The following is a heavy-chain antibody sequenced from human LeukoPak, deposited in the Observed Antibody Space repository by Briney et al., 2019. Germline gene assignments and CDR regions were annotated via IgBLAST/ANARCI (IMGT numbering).Heavy chain of an antibody. CDR3: ARVRDYDILTGYNDAFDI. CDR1: GFTFSDYY. V-gene: IGHV3-11*06. D-gene: IGHD3-9*01. CDR2: ISSSSSYT. J-gene: IGHJ3*02. Sequence: GGSLRLSCAASGFTFSDYYMSWIRQAPGKGLEGVSYISSSSSYTNYADSVKGRFTISRDNAKNSLYLQMNSLRAEDTAVYYCARVRDYDILTGYNDAFDIWGQGTMVTVSS.